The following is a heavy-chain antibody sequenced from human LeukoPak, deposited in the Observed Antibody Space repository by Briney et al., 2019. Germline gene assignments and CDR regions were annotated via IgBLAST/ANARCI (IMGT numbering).Heavy chain of an antibody. D-gene: IGHD6-19*01. J-gene: IGHJ4*02. CDR2: ISGCGVST. CDR3: AKRDSTGWYSDY. CDR1: GFTFSSYA. V-gene: IGHV3-23*01. Sequence: SGGSLRLSCAASGFTFSSYAMSWVRQAPGKGLEWVSTISGCGVSTYYADSVKGRFTISRDNSKNTLYLQMKSLRAEDTAVYYCAKRDSTGWYSDYWGQGTLVTVSS.